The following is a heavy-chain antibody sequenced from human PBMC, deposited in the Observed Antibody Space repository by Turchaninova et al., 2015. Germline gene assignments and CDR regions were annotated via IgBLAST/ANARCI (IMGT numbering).Heavy chain of an antibody. V-gene: IGHV4-38-2*02. CDR1: GYSIRRGYS. CDR2: IYHSGST. D-gene: IGHD3-22*01. CDR3: ARERDDSSTPDN. J-gene: IGHJ4*02. Sequence: QVQLQESGPGLVKPSETLSLTSAVSGYSIRRGYSWGWIRQSPGKGLEWIGSIYHSGSTYYNPALKSRFTISVDTSKSQFSLKRSSVTAADTAVYYCARERDDSSTPDNWGQGTLVTVSS.